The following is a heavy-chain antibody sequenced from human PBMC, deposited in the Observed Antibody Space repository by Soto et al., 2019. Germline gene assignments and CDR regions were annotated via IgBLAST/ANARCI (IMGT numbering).Heavy chain of an antibody. V-gene: IGHV4-59*01. CDR1: GGSISPYY. CDR2: IFYRGST. J-gene: IGHJ3*02. CDR3: ARAASAMAPSDI. D-gene: IGHD5-18*01. Sequence: QVQLQESGPGLVKTSETLSLTCTVSGGSISPYYWSWIRQSPGKGLEWIGYIFYRGSTNYNPSLKNRGTISVDMSKNQFSLRLSSVTAADTAIYLCARAASAMAPSDIWGQGTMVTVSS.